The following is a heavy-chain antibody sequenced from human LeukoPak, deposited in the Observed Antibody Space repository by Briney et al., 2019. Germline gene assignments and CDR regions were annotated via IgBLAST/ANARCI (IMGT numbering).Heavy chain of an antibody. CDR1: GYSIDHNA. D-gene: IGHD3-16*01. CDR3: AKDNQRGGFQH. CDR2: ISGDGATT. V-gene: IGHV3-43*02. J-gene: IGHJ1*01. Sequence: PGGSLRLSCAASGYSIDHNAMYGVRQAPGKGLEWVSLISGDGATTYYADSVKGRFNISRDNSKSSLYLQMNSLRSGDTALYYCAKDNQRGGFQHWGQGTLVTVSS.